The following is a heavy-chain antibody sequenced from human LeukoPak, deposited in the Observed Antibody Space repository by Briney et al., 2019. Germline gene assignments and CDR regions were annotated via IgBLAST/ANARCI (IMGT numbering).Heavy chain of an antibody. D-gene: IGHD1-26*01. Sequence: GGSLRLSCAASGFTFSRYEMIWVRQAPGKGLEWGSYISSSGNTIYYADSVKGRFTISRDNSKNTLYLQMNSLRAEDTAVYYCAREIISGSYEVDYWGQGTLVTVSS. CDR1: GFTFSRYE. CDR3: AREIISGSYEVDY. J-gene: IGHJ4*02. CDR2: ISSSGNTI. V-gene: IGHV3-48*03.